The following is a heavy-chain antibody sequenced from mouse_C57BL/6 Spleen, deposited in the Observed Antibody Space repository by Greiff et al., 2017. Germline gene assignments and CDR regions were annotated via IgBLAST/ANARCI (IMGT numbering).Heavy chain of an antibody. CDR1: GFTFSDYG. D-gene: IGHD1-1*01. Sequence: EVKLVESGGGLVKPGGSLKLSCAASGFTFSDYGMHWVRQAPEKGLEWVAYISSGSSTIYYADTVKGRFTISRDNAKNTLFLQMTSLRSEDTAMYYCAYYYGSLYAMDYWGQGTSVTVSS. V-gene: IGHV5-17*01. CDR3: AYYYGSLYAMDY. CDR2: ISSGSSTI. J-gene: IGHJ4*01.